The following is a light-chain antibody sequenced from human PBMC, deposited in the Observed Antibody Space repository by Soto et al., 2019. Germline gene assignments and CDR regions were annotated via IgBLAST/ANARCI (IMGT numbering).Light chain of an antibody. CDR1: SSNIGKNT. CDR3: AAWDDTLSGYV. Sequence: QPVLTQPPSASGTPGQRVTVSCSGSSSNIGKNTVNWYQQFPGTAPKLLIHANNLRPSGVPDRFSGSKSGTSASLAISGLQSEDEAEYYCAAWDDTLSGYVFGTVTQLTVL. J-gene: IGLJ1*01. CDR2: ANN. V-gene: IGLV1-44*01.